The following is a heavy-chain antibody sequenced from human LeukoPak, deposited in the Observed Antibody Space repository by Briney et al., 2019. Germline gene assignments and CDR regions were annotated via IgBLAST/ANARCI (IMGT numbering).Heavy chain of an antibody. CDR3: AKNVLLWFGELSPFDY. D-gene: IGHD3-10*01. J-gene: IGHJ4*02. CDR1: GFTFSSYA. V-gene: IGHV3-23*01. Sequence: GGSLRLSCAASGFTFSSYAMSWVRQAPGKGLGWVSAISGSGGSTYYADSVKGRFTISRDNSKNTLYLQMNSLRAEDTAVYYCAKNVLLWFGELSPFDYWGQGTLVTVSS. CDR2: ISGSGGST.